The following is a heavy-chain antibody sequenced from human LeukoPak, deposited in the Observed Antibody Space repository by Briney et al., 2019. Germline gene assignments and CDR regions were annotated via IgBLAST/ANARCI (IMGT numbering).Heavy chain of an antibody. J-gene: IGHJ4*02. CDR1: GFTFSSYA. V-gene: IGHV3-30*01. D-gene: IGHD5-12*01. Sequence: GGSLRLSCAASGFTFSSYAMHWVRQAPGKGLEWVAVISYDGSNKYYADSVKGRFTISRDNSKNTLYLQMNRLRAEDTAVYYCARDTRKIVATIIDYWGQGTLVTVSS. CDR2: ISYDGSNK. CDR3: ARDTRKIVATIIDY.